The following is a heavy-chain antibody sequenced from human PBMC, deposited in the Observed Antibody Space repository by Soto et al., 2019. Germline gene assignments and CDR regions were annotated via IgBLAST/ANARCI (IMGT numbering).Heavy chain of an antibody. Sequence: QVQLVQSGAEVKKPGSSVKVSCKASGGTFSSYAISWVRQAPGQGLEWMGGIIPIFGTANYAQKLQGRVTITADESTSTAYMALSSQRSKDTAVYYCARHPDVRRYFYGMVVWGQGTTVTVSS. J-gene: IGHJ6*02. CDR3: ARHPDVRRYFYGMVV. V-gene: IGHV1-69*12. CDR2: IIPIFGTA. D-gene: IGHD3-10*02. CDR1: GGTFSSYA.